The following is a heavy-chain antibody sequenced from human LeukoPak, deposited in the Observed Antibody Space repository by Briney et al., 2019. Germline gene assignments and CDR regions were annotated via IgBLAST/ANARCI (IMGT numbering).Heavy chain of an antibody. Sequence: SETLSLTCTVSGGSISSGGYYWSWIRQPPGKGLEWIGYIYHSGSTYYNPSLKSRVTISVDRSKNQFSLKLSSVTAADTAVYYCAREPELYYYDSSGYYYAQSWFDPWGQGTLVTVSS. J-gene: IGHJ5*02. V-gene: IGHV4-30-2*01. D-gene: IGHD3-22*01. CDR1: GGSISSGGYY. CDR2: IYHSGST. CDR3: AREPELYYYDSSGYYYAQSWFDP.